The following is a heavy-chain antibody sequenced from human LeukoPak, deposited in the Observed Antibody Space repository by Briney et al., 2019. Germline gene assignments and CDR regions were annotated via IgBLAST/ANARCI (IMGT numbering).Heavy chain of an antibody. D-gene: IGHD2-2*01. Sequence: GESLKISCKGSGYSFNTYWIGWVRQMPGKGLEWMGIIYPGDSDTRYSPSFQGQVTISADRSISTAYLQWSSLKASDTAMYYCARGFVVVPAAMGFDPWGQGTLVTVSS. CDR2: IYPGDSDT. CDR1: GYSFNTYW. J-gene: IGHJ5*02. CDR3: ARGFVVVPAAMGFDP. V-gene: IGHV5-51*01.